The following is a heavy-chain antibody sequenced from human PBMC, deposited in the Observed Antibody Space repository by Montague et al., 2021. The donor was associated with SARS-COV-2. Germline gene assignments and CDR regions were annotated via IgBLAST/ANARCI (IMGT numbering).Heavy chain of an antibody. CDR1: GFTFDDYA. V-gene: IGHV3-43*02. D-gene: IGHD4-23*01. J-gene: IGHJ3*02. CDR3: AKDSTVVTPGDAFDI. CDR2: ISGDGGST. Sequence: SLRLSCAASGFTFDDYAMHWVRQAPGKGLEWVSLISGDGGSTYYADSVKGRFTISRDNSKNSLYLQMNSLRTEDTALYYRAKDSTVVTPGDAFDIWGQGTMVTVSS.